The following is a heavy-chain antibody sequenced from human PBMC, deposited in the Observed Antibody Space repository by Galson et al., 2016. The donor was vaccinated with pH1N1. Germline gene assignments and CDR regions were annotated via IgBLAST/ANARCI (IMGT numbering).Heavy chain of an antibody. Sequence: QSGAEVKKPGESLKISCQGSGYSFSSYWVAWVRQMPGKGLEWMAIMYPDDSDIKYSPSLEGQVTISADKSISTAYLQWSSLKASDTAMYYCARYSGSFFFDYWGQGTLVTVSS. CDR2: MYPDDSDI. D-gene: IGHD1-26*01. J-gene: IGHJ4*02. CDR3: ARYSGSFFFDY. V-gene: IGHV5-51*01. CDR1: GYSFSSYW.